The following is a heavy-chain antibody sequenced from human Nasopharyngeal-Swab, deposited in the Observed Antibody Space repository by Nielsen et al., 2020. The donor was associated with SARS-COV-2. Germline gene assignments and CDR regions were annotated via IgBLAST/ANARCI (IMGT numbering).Heavy chain of an antibody. CDR3: ARDVPAANIYYYYYGMDV. D-gene: IGHD2-2*01. V-gene: IGHV3-30*03. CDR1: GFTFSSYG. CDR2: ISYDGSNK. Sequence: GGSLRLSCAASGFTFSSYGMHWVRQAPGKGLEWVAVISYDGSNKYYADSVKGRFTISRDNSKNTLYLQMNSLRAEDTAVYYCARDVPAANIYYYYYGMDVWGQGTTVTVSS. J-gene: IGHJ6*02.